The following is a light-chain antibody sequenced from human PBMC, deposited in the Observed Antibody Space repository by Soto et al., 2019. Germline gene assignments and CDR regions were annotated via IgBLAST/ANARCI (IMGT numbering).Light chain of an antibody. CDR1: QSVSNNY. J-gene: IGKJ1*01. V-gene: IGKV3-20*01. CDR3: QQYGSSGT. Sequence: EIVLTQSPGTRSLSPGERATLSCRASQSVSNNYLAWYQQKPGQAPRLLIYGASNRATGIPDRFSGSGSGTDSTLTISRLEPEDFAVYYCQQYGSSGTFGQGTKVDI. CDR2: GAS.